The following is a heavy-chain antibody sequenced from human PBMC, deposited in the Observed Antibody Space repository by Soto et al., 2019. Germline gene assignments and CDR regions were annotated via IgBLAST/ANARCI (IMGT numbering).Heavy chain of an antibody. CDR2: ISGIDNST. Sequence: GSLRLSGAASAFTCSSYAMSWVRQAPGKGLEWVSAISGIDNSTYYADSVRGRFTISRDNSKNTLYLQMSSLRADDTAVYYCAPMGVWGQGTTVTVSS. V-gene: IGHV3-23*01. CDR3: APMGV. J-gene: IGHJ6*02. CDR1: AFTCSSYA.